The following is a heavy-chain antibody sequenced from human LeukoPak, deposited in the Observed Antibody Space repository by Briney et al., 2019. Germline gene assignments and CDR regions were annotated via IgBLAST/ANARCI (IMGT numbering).Heavy chain of an antibody. CDR3: ARLGENYDFWSGYPGYYYMDV. D-gene: IGHD3-3*01. Sequence: PSETLSLTCTVSGGSISSYYWSWIRQPTGKGLEWIGYIYTSGSTNYNPSLKSRVTISVDTSKNQFSLKLSSVTAADTAVYYCARLGENYDFWSGYPGYYYMDVWGKGTTVTVSS. CDR2: IYTSGST. CDR1: GGSISSYY. J-gene: IGHJ6*03. V-gene: IGHV4-4*09.